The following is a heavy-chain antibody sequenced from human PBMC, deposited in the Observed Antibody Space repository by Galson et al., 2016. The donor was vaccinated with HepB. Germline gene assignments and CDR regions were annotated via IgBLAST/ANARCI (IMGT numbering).Heavy chain of an antibody. CDR3: ARAHTNILNYMDY. D-gene: IGHD5-24*01. CDR2: IWSDGNTK. J-gene: IGHJ4*02. CDR1: GLTFSRDG. V-gene: IGHV3-33*01. Sequence: SLRLSCAASGLTFSRDGMHWVRQPPGKGLEWVAVIWSDGNTKFYADSVKGRFTISRVNSKNTLFLQMNSLRAEDTAVYYCARAHTNILNYMDYWGQGTLVTVSS.